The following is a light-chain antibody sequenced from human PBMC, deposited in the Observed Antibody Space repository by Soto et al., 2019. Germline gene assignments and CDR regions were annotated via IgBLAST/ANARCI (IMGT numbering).Light chain of an antibody. CDR2: DVS. Sequence: QSVLTQPASVSGSPGQSIAISCTGTSSGVGGYNYVTWYQQHPGKAPKLMIYDVSNRPSGVSDRFSGSKSGNTASLTISGLQAEDEGDYYCNSYTSSSTYVFGTGTKVTVL. V-gene: IGLV2-14*03. J-gene: IGLJ1*01. CDR3: NSYTSSSTYV. CDR1: SSGVGGYNY.